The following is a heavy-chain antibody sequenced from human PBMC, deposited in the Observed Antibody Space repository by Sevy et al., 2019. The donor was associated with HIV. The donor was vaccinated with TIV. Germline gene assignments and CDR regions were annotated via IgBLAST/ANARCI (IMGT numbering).Heavy chain of an antibody. D-gene: IGHD3-10*01. Sequence: SETLSLTCTVSGGSISSYYWSWIRQPPGKGLEWIGYIYYSGSTNYNPSLKSRVTISVDTYKNQFSLKLSSVTAADTAVYYCARSTRGAPFDYWGQGTLVTVSS. CDR3: ARSTRGAPFDY. CDR1: GGSISSYY. V-gene: IGHV4-59*01. CDR2: IYYSGST. J-gene: IGHJ4*02.